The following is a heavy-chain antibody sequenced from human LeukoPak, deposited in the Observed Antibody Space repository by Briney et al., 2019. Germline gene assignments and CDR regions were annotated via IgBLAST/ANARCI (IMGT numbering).Heavy chain of an antibody. CDR1: GFTFSSYA. CDR2: ISGSGGST. CDR3: AKDRGSGSSSWFDY. J-gene: IGHJ4*02. D-gene: IGHD6-13*01. Sequence: QSGGSLRLSCAASGFTFSSYAMSWVRQAPGKGLEWVSAISGSGGSTYYADSVKGRFTISRDNSRNTLYLQMNSLRAEDTAVYYCAKDRGSGSSSWFDYWGQGTLVTVSS. V-gene: IGHV3-23*01.